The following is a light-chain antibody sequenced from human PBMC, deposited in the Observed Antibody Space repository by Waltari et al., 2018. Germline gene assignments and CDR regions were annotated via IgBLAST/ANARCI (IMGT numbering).Light chain of an antibody. CDR2: GTS. V-gene: IGKV3-20*01. CDR1: QSVSGTY. CDR3: QQYDSTPMYT. Sequence: EIVLTQSPGILSLSPGARATLSCRASQSVSGTYLAWYQQKSGQAPRLLIYGTSSRAPGIPDRFSGSGSGTDFTLTISRLEPEDFAVYYCQQYDSTPMYTFGQGSKLEIK. J-gene: IGKJ2*01.